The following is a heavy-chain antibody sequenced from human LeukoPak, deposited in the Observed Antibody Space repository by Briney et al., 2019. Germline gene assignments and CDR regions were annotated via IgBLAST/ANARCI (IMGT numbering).Heavy chain of an antibody. Sequence: ASVKVSCKASGYTFTSYGISWVRQAPGQGLEWMGWISAYNGNTNYAQKLQGRVTMTTDTSTSTAYMELRSLRSGDTAVYYCARDAYDFWSGYPYYYYYYYMDVWGKGTTVTVSS. V-gene: IGHV1-18*01. J-gene: IGHJ6*03. CDR2: ISAYNGNT. CDR1: GYTFTSYG. D-gene: IGHD3-3*01. CDR3: ARDAYDFWSGYPYYYYYYYMDV.